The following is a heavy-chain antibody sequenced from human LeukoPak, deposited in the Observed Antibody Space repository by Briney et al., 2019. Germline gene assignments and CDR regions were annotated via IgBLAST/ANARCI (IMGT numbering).Heavy chain of an antibody. J-gene: IGHJ4*02. CDR2: INHSGCT. CDR3: ARVSTVTSDY. Sequence: SSETLSLTCAVYGGSFSGYYWSWIRQPPGKGLEWIGEINHSGCTNYNPSLKSRVTISVDTSKNQFSLKLSSVTAADTAVYYCARVSTVTSDYWGQGTLVTVSS. V-gene: IGHV4-34*01. D-gene: IGHD4-17*01. CDR1: GGSFSGYY.